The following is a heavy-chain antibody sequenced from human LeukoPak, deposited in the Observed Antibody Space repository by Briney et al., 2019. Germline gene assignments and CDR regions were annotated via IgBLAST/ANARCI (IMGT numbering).Heavy chain of an antibody. CDR3: ARDGGILTGHFDY. V-gene: IGHV3-74*01. J-gene: IGHJ4*02. CDR2: LNSDGSST. CDR1: GFTFSRYW. D-gene: IGHD3-9*01. Sequence: GGSLRLSCAASGFTFSRYWMHWVRQAPGKGLVWVSRLNSDGSSTTYADSVKGRFTISRDNAKNTLYLQMNSLRAEDTAVYYCARDGGILTGHFDYWGQGTLVTVSS.